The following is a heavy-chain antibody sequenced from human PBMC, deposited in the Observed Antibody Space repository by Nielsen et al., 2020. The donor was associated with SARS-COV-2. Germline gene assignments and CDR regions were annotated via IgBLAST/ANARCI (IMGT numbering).Heavy chain of an antibody. D-gene: IGHD4-17*01. J-gene: IGHJ4*02. V-gene: IGHV1-46*01. Sequence: ASVKVSCKASGYTFTSYYMHWVRQAPGQGLEWMGIINPSGGSTSYAQKFQGRVTMTTDTSTSTAYMELRSLRSDDTAVYYCARARDYGDLGYWGQGTLVTVSS. CDR1: GYTFTSYY. CDR2: INPSGGST. CDR3: ARARDYGDLGY.